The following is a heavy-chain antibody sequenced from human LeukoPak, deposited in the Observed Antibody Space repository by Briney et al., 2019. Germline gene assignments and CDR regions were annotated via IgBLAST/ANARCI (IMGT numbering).Heavy chain of an antibody. CDR3: ARWRREAGTIAIDY. CDR1: GFTFSSYE. V-gene: IGHV3-48*03. D-gene: IGHD6-19*01. Sequence: GGSLRLSCAASGFTFSSYEMNWVRQAPGKGLEWVSYISSSGSSIYYADSVKGRFTISRDNAKNSLFLQMNSLRAEDTAVYYCARWRREAGTIAIDYWGQGTLVTVSS. CDR2: ISSSGSSI. J-gene: IGHJ4*02.